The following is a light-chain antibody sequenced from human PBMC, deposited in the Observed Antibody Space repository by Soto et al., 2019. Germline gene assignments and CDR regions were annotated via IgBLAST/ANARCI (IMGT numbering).Light chain of an antibody. Sequence: QSALTQPASVSGSPGQSITISCTGTSSDVGGYNNVSWYQQHPDKAPKFMIYEVSNRPSGVSNRFSGSKSGNTASLTISGLLAEDEADYYCSSYTSSSTWVFGGGTKLTVL. J-gene: IGLJ3*02. V-gene: IGLV2-14*01. CDR2: EVS. CDR3: SSYTSSSTWV. CDR1: SSDVGGYNN.